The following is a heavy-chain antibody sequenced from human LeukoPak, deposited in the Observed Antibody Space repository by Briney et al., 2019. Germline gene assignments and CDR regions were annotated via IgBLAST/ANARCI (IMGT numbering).Heavy chain of an antibody. CDR1: GFTFSDHY. CDR3: AKAHPRSRFDS. V-gene: IGHV3-72*01. D-gene: IGHD2-15*01. Sequence: GGSLRLSCAAFGFTFSDHYMDWVRQAPGKGLDWVGRIRNKANSYTTEYAASVKGRFTISRDDSKNSLYLQMNSLKIEDTAVYYCAKAHPRSRFDSWGQGTLVTVSS. J-gene: IGHJ4*02. CDR2: IRNKANSYTT.